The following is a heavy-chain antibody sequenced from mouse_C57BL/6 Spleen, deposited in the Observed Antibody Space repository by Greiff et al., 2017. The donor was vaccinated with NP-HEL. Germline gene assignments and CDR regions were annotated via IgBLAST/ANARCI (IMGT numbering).Heavy chain of an antibody. V-gene: IGHV1-39*01. CDR2: INPNYGTT. D-gene: IGHD1-1*01. CDR3: ARGDYGSIPYAMDY. CDR1: GYSFTDYN. Sequence: EVQLVESGPELVKPGASVKISCKASGYSFTDYNMNWVKQSNGKSLEWIGVINPNYGTTSYNQKFKGKATLTVDQSSSTAYMQLNSLTSEDSAVYYCARGDYGSIPYAMDYWGQGTSVTVSS. J-gene: IGHJ4*01.